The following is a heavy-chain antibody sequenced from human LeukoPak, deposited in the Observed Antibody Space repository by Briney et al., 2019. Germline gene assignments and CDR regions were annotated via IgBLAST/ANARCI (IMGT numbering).Heavy chain of an antibody. J-gene: IGHJ4*02. CDR1: GFTFSSYG. CDR2: IRYDGSNK. CDR3: AGVFWSGYYPFDY. Sequence: PGGSLRLSCAASGFTFSSYGMHWVRQAPGKGLEWVAFIRYDGSNKYYADSVKGRFTISRDNSKNTLYLQMNSLRAEDTAVYYCAGVFWSGYYPFDYWGQGTLVTVSS. V-gene: IGHV3-30*02. D-gene: IGHD3-3*01.